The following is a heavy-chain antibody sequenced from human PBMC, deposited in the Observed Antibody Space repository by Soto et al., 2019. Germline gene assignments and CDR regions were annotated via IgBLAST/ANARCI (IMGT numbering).Heavy chain of an antibody. CDR2: IYHDGST. CDR3: GRRVNSVVDP. V-gene: IGHV4-30-2*01. D-gene: IGHD1-1*01. J-gene: IGHJ5*02. Sequence: QLQLQESGSGLVKPSQTLSLTCAVSGGSISSGGYSWSWIRQPPGEGLEWIGYIYHDGSTYYNPSLKSRVTITVDRSKNQFCLKLTSVTAADTAVYYCGRRVNSVVDPWGQGTLVTVSS. CDR1: GGSISSGGYS.